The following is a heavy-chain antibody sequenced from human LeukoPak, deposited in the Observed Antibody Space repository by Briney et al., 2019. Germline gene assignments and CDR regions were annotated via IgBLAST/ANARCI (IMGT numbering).Heavy chain of an antibody. V-gene: IGHV3-7*01. CDR3: ARDFSGTGSLDY. D-gene: IGHD3-10*01. J-gene: IGHJ4*02. CDR2: INHAGDVA. CDR1: GFTISNYW. Sequence: PGGSLRLSCAASGFTISNYWMNWVRQAPGKGLEWVASINHAGDVAHYADSVKGRFTISKDNAKNSVFLQMNSLRAEDTAVYSCARDFSGTGSLDYWGQGTLVTVSS.